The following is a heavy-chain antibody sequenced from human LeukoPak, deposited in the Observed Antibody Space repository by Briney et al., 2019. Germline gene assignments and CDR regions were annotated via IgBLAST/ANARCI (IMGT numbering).Heavy chain of an antibody. D-gene: IGHD1-26*01. Sequence: ASVQASCKASGYTLTSHKMTWVRQAPGQRLEWMGIIKPSGGSTIYAQKFQGRGTMTRDTSTSTVYMELSSLTSVDTAVYYCARDAGTYSVDYWGQGTLVTVSS. J-gene: IGHJ4*02. V-gene: IGHV1-46*01. CDR1: GYTLTSHK. CDR2: IKPSGGST. CDR3: ARDAGTYSVDY.